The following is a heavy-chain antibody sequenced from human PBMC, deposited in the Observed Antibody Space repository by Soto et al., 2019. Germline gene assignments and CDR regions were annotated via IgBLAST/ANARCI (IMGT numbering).Heavy chain of an antibody. CDR2: IYWDDDK. D-gene: IGHD3-3*01. V-gene: IGHV2-5*02. CDR1: GFSLSTSGVG. J-gene: IGHJ4*02. CDR3: AHKRGYYDFWSGYAH. Sequence: QITLKESGPTLLKPTQTLPLTCTFSGFSLSTSGVGVGWIRQPPGKALEWLAIIYWDDDKRYSPSLKSRLTITKDTSKNQVVLTMTNIDPVDTATYYCAHKRGYYDFWSGYAHWGQGTLVTVSS.